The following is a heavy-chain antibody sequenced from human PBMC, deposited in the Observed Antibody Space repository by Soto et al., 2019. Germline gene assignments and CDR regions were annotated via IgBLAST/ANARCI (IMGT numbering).Heavy chain of an antibody. V-gene: IGHV1-3*01. CDR2: IRADNDNT. D-gene: IGHD3-22*01. CDR3: ARGSPNRSGWTLDY. CDR1: GYTFTSYA. Sequence: GASVKVSCKASGYTFTSYAMHWVRQAPGQRLEWMGWIRADNDNTEYSQRFQGRITITRDTSASTAYMELRSLRSEDTAVFYCARGSPNRSGWTLDYWGQGTLVTVSS. J-gene: IGHJ4*02.